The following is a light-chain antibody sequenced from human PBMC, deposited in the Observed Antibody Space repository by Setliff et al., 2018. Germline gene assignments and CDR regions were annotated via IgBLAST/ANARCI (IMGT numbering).Light chain of an antibody. V-gene: IGLV1-40*01. J-gene: IGLJ2*01. CDR3: QSYDSSLSSVV. Sequence: QSALTQPPSVSGAPGQRVTISCTGSSSNIGAGYDVHWYQQLPGTAPKFLIYRNSNRPSGVPGRFSGSKSGTSASLAITGLRAEDEADYYCQSYDSSLSSVVFGGGTKGTVL. CDR2: RNS. CDR1: SSNIGAGYD.